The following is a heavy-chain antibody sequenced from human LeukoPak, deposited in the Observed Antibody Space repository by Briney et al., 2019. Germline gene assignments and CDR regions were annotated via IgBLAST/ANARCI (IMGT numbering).Heavy chain of an antibody. CDR1: GGSISSYY. CDR2: IYYSGST. D-gene: IGHD3-10*01. CDR3: ARDPLRITMVRGVQFPYYYGMDV. Sequence: PSETLSLTCTVSGGSISSYYWSWIRQPPGKGLEWIGYIYYSGSTNYNPSLKSRVTISVDTSKNQFSLKLSSVTAADTAVYYCARDPLRITMVRGVQFPYYYGMDVWGQGTTVTVSS. J-gene: IGHJ6*02. V-gene: IGHV4-59*01.